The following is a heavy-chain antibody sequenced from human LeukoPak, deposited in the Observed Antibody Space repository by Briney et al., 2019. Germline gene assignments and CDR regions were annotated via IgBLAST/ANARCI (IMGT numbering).Heavy chain of an antibody. D-gene: IGHD2-21*02. CDR1: GLTVSNNY. J-gene: IGHJ4*02. CDR2: IYYSGST. V-gene: IGHV4-59*08. Sequence: GSLRLSCAASGLTVSNNYMKWIRQPPGKGLEWIGYIYYSGSTHYNPSLKSRVTISVDMSKNEFSLKVSSVTAADTAVYYCARQLHCGADCYSVFDYWGQGSLVTVSS. CDR3: ARQLHCGADCYSVFDY.